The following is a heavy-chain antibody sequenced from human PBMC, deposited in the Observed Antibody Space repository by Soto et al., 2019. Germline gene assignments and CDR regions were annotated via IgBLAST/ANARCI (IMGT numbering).Heavy chain of an antibody. Sequence: PSETLSLTCTVSGGSISGYYWSWIRQPPGKGLEWIGNVYYSGGATYNPSVKSRVSISGDTSKNQFSLNLRSVTAADTAVYYCTRDGDGRMTTNPYYYYGMDVWGPGITVTVSS. V-gene: IGHV4-59*01. J-gene: IGHJ6*02. CDR2: VYYSGGA. CDR1: GGSISGYY. D-gene: IGHD2-21*02. CDR3: TRDGDGRMTTNPYYYYGMDV.